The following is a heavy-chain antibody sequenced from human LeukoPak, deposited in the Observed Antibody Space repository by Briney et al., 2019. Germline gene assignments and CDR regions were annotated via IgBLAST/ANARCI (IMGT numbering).Heavy chain of an antibody. D-gene: IGHD3-22*01. Sequence: SETLSLTCTVSGGSISSSSYYWGWIRQPPGKGLEWIGSIYYSGSTYYNPSLKSRVTISVDTSKNQFPLKLSSVTAADTAVYYCARLVRGYYDSSGYPDYWGQGTLVTVSS. V-gene: IGHV4-39*01. CDR3: ARLVRGYYDSSGYPDY. J-gene: IGHJ4*02. CDR2: IYYSGST. CDR1: GGSISSSSYY.